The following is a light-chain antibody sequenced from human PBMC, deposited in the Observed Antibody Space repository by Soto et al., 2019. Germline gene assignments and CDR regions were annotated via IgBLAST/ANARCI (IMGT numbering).Light chain of an antibody. CDR3: HPYNHWT. V-gene: IGKV1-5*01. J-gene: IGKJ1*01. CDR1: QSISYW. CDR2: DAS. Sequence: DIQMTQSPSTLSASVGDRVTITCRASQSISYWLAWYQQKPGKAPKLLIYDASILQSGVPSRFSGSGSGTEFTLTVSSLRPDDFATYYCHPYNHWTFGQGTKVEIK.